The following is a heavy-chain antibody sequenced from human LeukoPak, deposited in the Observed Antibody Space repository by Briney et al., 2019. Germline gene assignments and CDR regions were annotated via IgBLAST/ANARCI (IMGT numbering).Heavy chain of an antibody. V-gene: IGHV5-10-1*01. J-gene: IGHJ6*04. CDR2: IDPIDSYT. CDR1: GYSFTSYC. D-gene: IGHD4-17*01. CDR3: ASDYDDSYGMDV. Sequence: GESLRISCKGSGYSFTSYCISWGRQMPGKGLEWMGRIDPIDSYTNYSPSFQGHVTISADKSISTAYLQSSSLKASDTAMYYCASDYDDSYGMDVWGKGTTVTVSS.